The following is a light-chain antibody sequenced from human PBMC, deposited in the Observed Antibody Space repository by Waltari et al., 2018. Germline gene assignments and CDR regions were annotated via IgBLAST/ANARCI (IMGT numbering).Light chain of an antibody. Sequence: DIAMTQSPDSLAVSLGERATINCQSSRSVFYTDNNKNYLTWYQQKPGQPPQLLISWASTRESGVTDRFIGSGFGTDFTLTISSLQAEDVAVYYCHQHYTTPWTFGQGTLVEL. CDR1: RSVFYTDNNKNY. CDR3: HQHYTTPWT. CDR2: WAS. V-gene: IGKV4-1*01. J-gene: IGKJ1*01.